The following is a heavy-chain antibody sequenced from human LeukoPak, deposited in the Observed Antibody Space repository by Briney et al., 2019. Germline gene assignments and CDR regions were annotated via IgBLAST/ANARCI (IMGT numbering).Heavy chain of an antibody. Sequence: SETLSLTCTVSGGSISSSSYYWGWIRQPPGKGLEWIGSIYYSGSTYYNPSLKSRVTISVDTSKNQFSLKLSSVTAADTAVYYCARRSYYDFWSGYRGPGAFDIWGQGTMVTVSS. J-gene: IGHJ3*02. D-gene: IGHD3-3*01. CDR3: ARRSYYDFWSGYRGPGAFDI. CDR1: GGSISSSSYY. CDR2: IYYSGST. V-gene: IGHV4-39*07.